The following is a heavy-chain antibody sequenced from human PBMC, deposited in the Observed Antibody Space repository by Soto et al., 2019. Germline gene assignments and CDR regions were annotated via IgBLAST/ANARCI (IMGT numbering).Heavy chain of an antibody. Sequence: PGGSLRLSCAASGFTFSNYALHWVRQAPGKGLEWVAVISYDGSNKYYADSVKGRFTISRDNSKNTLYLQMNSLRAEDTAVYYCARDPYDSSGCYFDYWGQGTLVTVSS. D-gene: IGHD3-22*01. J-gene: IGHJ4*02. CDR1: GFTFSNYA. CDR3: ARDPYDSSGCYFDY. V-gene: IGHV3-30-3*01. CDR2: ISYDGSNK.